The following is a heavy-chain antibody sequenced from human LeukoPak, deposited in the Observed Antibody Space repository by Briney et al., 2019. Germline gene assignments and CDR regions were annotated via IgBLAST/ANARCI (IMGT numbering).Heavy chain of an antibody. CDR2: IYYSGST. J-gene: IGHJ4*02. CDR3: ARVRDSGPDY. Sequence: MTSETLSLTCTVSGGSISSGGYYWSWIRQHPGKGLEWIGYIYYSGSTYYNPSPKSRVTISVDTSKNQFSLKLSSVTAADTAVYYCARVRDSGPDYWGQGTLVTVSS. CDR1: GGSISSGGYY. V-gene: IGHV4-31*03. D-gene: IGHD6-25*01.